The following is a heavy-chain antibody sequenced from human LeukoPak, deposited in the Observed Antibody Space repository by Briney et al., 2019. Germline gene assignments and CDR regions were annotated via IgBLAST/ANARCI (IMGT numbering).Heavy chain of an antibody. J-gene: IGHJ2*01. CDR1: GYTFTSYG. CDR3: ARVPEVVTAVSYFDL. V-gene: IGHV1-18*01. CDR2: ISAYNGNT. Sequence: ASVKVSCKASGYTFTSYGISWVRQAPGQGLEWMGWISAYNGNTDYAQKLQGRVTMTTDTSTSTAYMELRSLRSDDTAVYYCARVPEVVTAVSYFDLWGRGTLVTVSS. D-gene: IGHD2-21*02.